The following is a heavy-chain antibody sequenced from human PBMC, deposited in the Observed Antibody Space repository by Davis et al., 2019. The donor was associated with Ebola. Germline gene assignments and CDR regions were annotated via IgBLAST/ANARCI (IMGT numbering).Heavy chain of an antibody. CDR1: GYTFTGYY. CDR2: ISTYNGNT. D-gene: IGHD1-26*01. V-gene: IGHV1-18*04. Sequence: ASVKVSCKASGYTFTGYYMHWVRQAPGQGLEWMGWISTYNGNTNYAQKLQGRVTMTTDTSTSTAYMELRSLRSDDTAVYYCARGRGSYGDWFDPWGQGTLVTVSS. CDR3: ARGRGSYGDWFDP. J-gene: IGHJ5*02.